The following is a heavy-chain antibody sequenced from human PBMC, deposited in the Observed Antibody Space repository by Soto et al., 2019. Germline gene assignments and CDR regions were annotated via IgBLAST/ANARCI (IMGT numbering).Heavy chain of an antibody. CDR3: ARARALTYYYDSSGYYYVPKSNNWFDP. CDR1: GGSISSYY. Sequence: SETLSLTCTVSGGSISSYYWSWIRQPPGKGLEWIGYIYYSGSTNYNPSLKSRVTISVDTSKNQFSLKLSSVTAADTAVYYCARARALTYYYDSSGYYYVPKSNNWFDPWGQGTLVTV. D-gene: IGHD3-22*01. CDR2: IYYSGST. V-gene: IGHV4-59*01. J-gene: IGHJ5*02.